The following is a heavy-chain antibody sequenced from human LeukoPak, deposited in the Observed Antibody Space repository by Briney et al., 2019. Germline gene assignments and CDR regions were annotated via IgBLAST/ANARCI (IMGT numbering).Heavy chain of an antibody. CDR3: VTGTAYIPNAFDI. D-gene: IGHD3-10*01. J-gene: IGHJ3*02. Sequence: GGSLRLSCAASGFTFSDHDMSWIRQAPGKGLEWVSYILSSGSTIYYADSVKGRFTISRDNAKNTLYLQMNSLRAEDTAVYYCVTGTAYIPNAFDIWGQGTMVTVSS. CDR1: GFTFSDHD. V-gene: IGHV3-11*04. CDR2: ILSSGSTI.